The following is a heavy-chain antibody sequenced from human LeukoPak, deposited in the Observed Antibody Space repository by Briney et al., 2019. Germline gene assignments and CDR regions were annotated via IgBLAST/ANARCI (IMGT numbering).Heavy chain of an antibody. V-gene: IGHV4-39*02. CDR1: GGSISSSSYY. J-gene: IGHJ4*01. CDR3: AKVECWVRY. CDR2: INHGGAT. Sequence: PSETLSLTCTLSGGSISSSSYYWGWIRQPPGKDLEWIGTINHGGATHHNPSLKSRVTISVDTSTNHFSLNLTSVTAADTAVYYCAKVECWVRYWGRGTLVTVSS. D-gene: IGHD3-16*01.